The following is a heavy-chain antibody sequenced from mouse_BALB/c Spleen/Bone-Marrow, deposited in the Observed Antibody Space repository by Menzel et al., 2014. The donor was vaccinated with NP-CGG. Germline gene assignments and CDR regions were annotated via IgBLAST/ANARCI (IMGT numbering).Heavy chain of an antibody. CDR1: GFSLTSYG. CDR2: IWSGGST. Sequence: VQLVESGPGLVQPSQSLSITCTVSGFSLTSYGVHWVRQSPGKGLEWLGVIWSGGSTDYNAAFISRLSISKDNSKSQVFFKMNSLQANDTAMYCCTRNRDGRYAMDYWGQGTSVTVSS. V-gene: IGHV2-2*02. J-gene: IGHJ4*01. CDR3: TRNRDGRYAMDY. D-gene: IGHD2-3*01.